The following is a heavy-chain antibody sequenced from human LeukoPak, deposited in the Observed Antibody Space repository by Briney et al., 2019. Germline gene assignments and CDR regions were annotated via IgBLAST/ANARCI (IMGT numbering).Heavy chain of an antibody. J-gene: IGHJ4*02. V-gene: IGHV3-49*04. Sequence: PGGSLSLSCTASGFTFGDYAMSWVRQPPGKGLELVGFISSKAYGGTTEYAASVKGRLTISTYDSKCIPYLQMNSLKTEDTAVYYCTRELLWYFDYWGQGTLVTVSS. D-gene: IGHD4-23*01. CDR1: GFTFGDYA. CDR2: ISSKAYGGTT. CDR3: TRELLWYFDY.